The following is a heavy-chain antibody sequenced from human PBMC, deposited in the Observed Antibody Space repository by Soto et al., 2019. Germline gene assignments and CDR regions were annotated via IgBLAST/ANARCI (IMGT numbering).Heavy chain of an antibody. CDR1: GFTFSSYA. CDR3: AKDYDSSGYHNGDAFDI. D-gene: IGHD3-22*01. V-gene: IGHV3-23*01. Sequence: GGSLRLSCAASGFTFSSYAMSWVRQAPGKGLEWVSAISGSGGSTYYADSVKGRFTISRDNSKNTLYLQMNSLRAEDTAVYYCAKDYDSSGYHNGDAFDIWGQGTMVTVSS. CDR2: ISGSGGST. J-gene: IGHJ3*02.